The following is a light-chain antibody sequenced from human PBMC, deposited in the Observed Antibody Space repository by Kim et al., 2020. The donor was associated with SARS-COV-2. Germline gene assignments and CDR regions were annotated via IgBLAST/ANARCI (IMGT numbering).Light chain of an antibody. J-gene: IGKJ1*01. V-gene: IGKV1-5*01. Sequence: DIQMTQSPSTLSASVGDRVTITCRASQSISSWLAWYRQKPGKAPKLLIYGVSSLESGVPSRFSGSGSGTEFTLTISSLQPDDFATYYCQQYDSYSTFGQGTKVDIK. CDR1: QSISSW. CDR3: QQYDSYST. CDR2: GVS.